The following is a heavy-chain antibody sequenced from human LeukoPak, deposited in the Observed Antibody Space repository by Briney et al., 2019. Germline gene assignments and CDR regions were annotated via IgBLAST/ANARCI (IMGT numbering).Heavy chain of an antibody. CDR1: GFTFSSYL. CDR2: IKQYGREN. Sequence: PGGSLRLSCSASGFTFSSYLMSWVRQAPGKVLEWVANIKQYGRENYYVDAENGRFTISIDNSKNTLSLQMNIRRHDGTALFYCANSSHGDYVAWGQGTLVSVSS. D-gene: IGHD4-17*01. V-gene: IGHV3-7*01. J-gene: IGHJ5*02. CDR3: ANSSHGDYVA.